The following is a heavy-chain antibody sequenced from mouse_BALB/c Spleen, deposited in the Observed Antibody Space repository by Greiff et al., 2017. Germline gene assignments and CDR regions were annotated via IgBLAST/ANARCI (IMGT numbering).Heavy chain of an antibody. J-gene: IGHJ4*01. CDR2: ISCYNGAT. D-gene: IGHD1-1*01. CDR1: GYSFTGYY. V-gene: IGHV1S34*01. CDR3: ARGGLYGSSYYAMDY. Sequence: LVKTGASVKISCKASGYSFTGYYMHWVKQSHGKSLEWIGYISCYNGATSYNQKFKGKATFTVDTSSSTAYMQFNSLTSEDSAVYYCARGGLYGSSYYAMDYWGQGTTLTVSS.